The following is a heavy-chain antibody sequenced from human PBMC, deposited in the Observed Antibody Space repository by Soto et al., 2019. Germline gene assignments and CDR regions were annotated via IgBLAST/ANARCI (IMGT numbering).Heavy chain of an antibody. D-gene: IGHD2-2*01. J-gene: IGHJ6*02. CDR2: ISGAGGST. V-gene: IGHV3-23*01. CDR1: GFTFSTYA. Sequence: PGGSLRLSCAASGFTFSTYAMTWVRQAPGKGLEWVAAISGAGGSTYYADSVKGRFTTSRDNSKNTLYLQMNSLRAEDTAVYYCGTYCISTSCYFSGMNVWGQGTTVTVSS. CDR3: GTYCISTSCYFSGMNV.